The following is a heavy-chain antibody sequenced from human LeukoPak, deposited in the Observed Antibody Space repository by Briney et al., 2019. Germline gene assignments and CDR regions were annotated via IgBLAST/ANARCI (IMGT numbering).Heavy chain of an antibody. CDR2: IYYTGST. Sequence: SETLSLTCTVSGGSITYYYWSWIRQPPGKGLEWIGLIYYTGSTNYSPSLKSRVSISVDTSKNQFSLKMTSVTAADTAVYYCARPKGSVSYYIWYYYYMDVWGKGTTVTVSS. J-gene: IGHJ6*03. V-gene: IGHV4-59*08. CDR1: GGSITYYY. D-gene: IGHD3-10*01. CDR3: ARPKGSVSYYIWYYYYMDV.